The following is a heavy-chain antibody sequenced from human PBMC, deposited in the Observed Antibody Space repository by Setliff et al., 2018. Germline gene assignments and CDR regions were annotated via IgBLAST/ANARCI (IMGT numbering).Heavy chain of an antibody. CDR2: IKQDGSEK. CDR1: GFTFSRYS. D-gene: IGHD3-3*01. V-gene: IGHV3-7*03. CDR3: AKDVAITIFGVVTSSPH. Sequence: GGSLRLSCAASGFTFSRYSMNWVRQAPGKGLEWVANIKQDGSEKYYVDSVKGRFTISRDNAKNSLYLQITSLRAEDTAVYYCAKDVAITIFGVVTSSPHWGQGTLVTVSS. J-gene: IGHJ4*02.